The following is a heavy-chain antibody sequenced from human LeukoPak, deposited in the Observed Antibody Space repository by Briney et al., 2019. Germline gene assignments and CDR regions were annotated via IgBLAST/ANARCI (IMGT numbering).Heavy chain of an antibody. CDR2: ISGSGSDT. CDR3: ARVGSIAAAGTPDY. CDR1: GFIFSDYY. D-gene: IGHD6-13*01. J-gene: IGHJ4*02. Sequence: GGSLRLSCAASGFIFSDYYMTWIRQAPGKGLEWLSYISGSGSDTNYADSVKGRFTTSRNNAKNSLYLQMNSLRAEDTAVYYCARVGSIAAAGTPDYWGQGTLVTVSS. V-gene: IGHV3-11*06.